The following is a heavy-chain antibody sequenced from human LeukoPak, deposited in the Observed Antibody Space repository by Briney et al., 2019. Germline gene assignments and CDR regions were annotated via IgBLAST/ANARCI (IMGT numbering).Heavy chain of an antibody. Sequence: PSQTLSLTCTVSGGSFSSGVYYWGWLRQPPGKGLEWIGYLYYSRSTYYKPSLKSRATISVDTSKIQFSLKLSSVTAADTAVYYCARAVTMVRGSKRGWFDRWGQGTLVTVSS. CDR2: LYYSRST. V-gene: IGHV4-30-4*01. D-gene: IGHD3-10*01. J-gene: IGHJ5*02. CDR3: ARAVTMVRGSKRGWFDR. CDR1: GGSFSSGVYY.